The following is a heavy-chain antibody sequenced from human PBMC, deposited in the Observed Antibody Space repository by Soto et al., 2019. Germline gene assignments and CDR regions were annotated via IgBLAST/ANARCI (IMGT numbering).Heavy chain of an antibody. CDR1: GFTFSSYA. Sequence: HPGGSLRLSCAASGFTFSSYAMSWVRQAPGKGLEWVSAISGSGGSTYYADSVKGRFTISRDNSKNTLYLQMNSLRAEDTAVYYCAKEPTIFGVVIPNWFDPWGQGTMVTVYS. V-gene: IGHV3-23*01. CDR2: ISGSGGST. J-gene: IGHJ5*02. D-gene: IGHD3-3*01. CDR3: AKEPTIFGVVIPNWFDP.